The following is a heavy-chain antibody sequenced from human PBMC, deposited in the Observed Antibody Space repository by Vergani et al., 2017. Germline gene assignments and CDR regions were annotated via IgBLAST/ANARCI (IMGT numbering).Heavy chain of an antibody. Sequence: QVQLVQSGAEVKKPGASVKVSCKASGYTFTSYYMYWVRQAPGQGLEWMGIINPSGGSTSYAQKFQGRVTMTRDTSTSTVYMELSSLRSEDTAVYYCARDSRYCSSTSCYVGRDWFDPWGQGTLVTVSS. CDR1: GYTFTSYY. CDR3: ARDSRYCSSTSCYVGRDWFDP. V-gene: IGHV1-46*01. J-gene: IGHJ5*02. CDR2: INPSGGST. D-gene: IGHD2-2*01.